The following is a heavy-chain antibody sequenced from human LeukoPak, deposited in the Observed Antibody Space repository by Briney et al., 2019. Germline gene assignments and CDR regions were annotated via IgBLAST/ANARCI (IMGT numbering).Heavy chain of an antibody. V-gene: IGHV4-31*02. Sequence: LRLSCAASGFTFSSYAMSWIRQHPGKGLEWIGYIYYSGSTYYNPSLKSRVTIPVDTSKNQFSLKLSSVTAADTAVYYCARAGGTFFDYWGQGTLVTVSS. J-gene: IGHJ4*02. CDR2: IYYSGST. CDR3: ARAGGTFFDY. CDR1: GFTFSSYA.